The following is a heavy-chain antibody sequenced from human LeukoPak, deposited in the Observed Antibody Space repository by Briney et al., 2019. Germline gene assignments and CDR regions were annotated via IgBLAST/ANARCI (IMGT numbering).Heavy chain of an antibody. CDR2: IYYSGST. D-gene: IGHD5-18*01. CDR1: GGSISSYY. J-gene: IGHJ4*02. V-gene: IGHV4-59*08. Sequence: PSETLSLTCTVSGGSISSYYWSWIRQPPGKGQEWIGYIYYSGSTNYNPSLKSRVTISVDTSKNQFSLKLSSVTAADTAVYYCARHRDTAMVTDYWGQGALVTVSS. CDR3: ARHRDTAMVTDY.